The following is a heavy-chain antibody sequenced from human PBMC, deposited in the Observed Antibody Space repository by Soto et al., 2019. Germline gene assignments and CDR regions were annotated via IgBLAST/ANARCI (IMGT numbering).Heavy chain of an antibody. D-gene: IGHD3-16*01. CDR2: ISLGGTTV. CDR1: GFTFRNYN. Sequence: GGSLRLSCAASGFTFRNYNMNWVRQAPGKGLEWVAHISLGGTTVDYADSVKGRFTISRDDADNSLFLQMNSLRAEDTAVFYCAGGYLYYESGVYDNRSVLAFGGKGTLVTVS. CDR3: AGGYLYYESGVYDNRSVLAF. V-gene: IGHV3-48*01. J-gene: IGHJ3*01.